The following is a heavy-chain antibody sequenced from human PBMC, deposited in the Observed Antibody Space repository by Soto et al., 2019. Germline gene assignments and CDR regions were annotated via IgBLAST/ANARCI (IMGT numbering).Heavy chain of an antibody. Sequence: SETLSVTCSVSGDAISNYYCSWIRQTPGRGLEXIGXVHXXGXTXXXPXXXGRVIISLHTSKSQFSLSLRSATAADTATYYCARGTRALITSFFAYWGQGIPVTVSS. D-gene: IGHD1-20*01. V-gene: IGHV4-59*03. CDR1: GDAISNYY. CDR3: ARGTRALITSFFAY. CDR2: VHXXGXT. J-gene: IGHJ4*02.